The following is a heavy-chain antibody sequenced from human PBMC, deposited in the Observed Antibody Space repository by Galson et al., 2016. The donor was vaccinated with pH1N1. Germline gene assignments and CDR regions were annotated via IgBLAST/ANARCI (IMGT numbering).Heavy chain of an antibody. CDR3: AREWGIGAAGPLDS. CDR2: IGSSGNAA. CDR1: GFTLSDYY. J-gene: IGHJ4*02. Sequence: SLRLSCAASGFTLSDYYMNWIRETPERGLEWLSSIGSSGNAAYADSVKGRFTISRDNAQNSLLLQMDSLSVDDTALYYCAREWGIGAAGPLDSWGQGALVIVSS. D-gene: IGHD6-13*01. V-gene: IGHV3-11*01.